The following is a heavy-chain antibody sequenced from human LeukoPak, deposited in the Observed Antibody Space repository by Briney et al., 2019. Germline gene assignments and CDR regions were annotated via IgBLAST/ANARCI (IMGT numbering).Heavy chain of an antibody. CDR2: IYTSGST. Sequence: SETLSLTCTVSGGSISSGSYYWSWIRQPAGKGLEWIGRIYTSGSTNYNPSLKSRVTISVDTSKNQFSLKLSSVTAADTAVYYCARMGRARDYYYYYMDVWGKGTTVTVSS. J-gene: IGHJ6*03. CDR1: GGSISSGSYY. CDR3: ARMGRARDYYYYYMDV. V-gene: IGHV4-61*02.